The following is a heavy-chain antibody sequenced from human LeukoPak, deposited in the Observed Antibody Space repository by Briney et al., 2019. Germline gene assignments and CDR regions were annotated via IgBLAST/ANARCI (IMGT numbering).Heavy chain of an antibody. Sequence: SETLSLTCTVSGGSISSGGYYWSWIRQPPGKGLEWIGYIYYSGSTYYNPSLKSRVTISVDTSKNQFSLKLSSVTAADTAVYYCARVWPRFQPNYFDYWGQGTLVTVSS. CDR2: IYYSGST. J-gene: IGHJ4*02. CDR3: ARVWPRFQPNYFDY. V-gene: IGHV4-30-4*01. CDR1: GGSISSGGYY. D-gene: IGHD3-3*01.